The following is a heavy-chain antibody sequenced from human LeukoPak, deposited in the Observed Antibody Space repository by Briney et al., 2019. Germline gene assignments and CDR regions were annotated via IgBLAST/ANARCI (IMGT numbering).Heavy chain of an antibody. J-gene: IGHJ4*02. Sequence: GGSLRLSCAASGFTFSSYSMNWVRQAPGKGLEWVSYISSSGSTIYYADSVKGLFTISRDNAKNSLYLQMNSLRAEDTAVYYCARVSGPTHFDYWGQGTLVTVSS. V-gene: IGHV3-48*04. CDR3: ARVSGPTHFDY. D-gene: IGHD3-10*01. CDR2: ISSSGSTI. CDR1: GFTFSSYS.